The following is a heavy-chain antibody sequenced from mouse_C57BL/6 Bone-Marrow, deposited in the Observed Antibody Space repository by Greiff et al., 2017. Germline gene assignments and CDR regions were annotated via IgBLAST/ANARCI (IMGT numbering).Heavy chain of an antibody. V-gene: IGHV1-9*01. J-gene: IGHJ3*01. CDR1: GYTFTGYW. Sequence: VKLVESGAELMKPGASVKLSCKATGYTFTGYWIEWVKQRPGHGLEWIGEILPGSGSTNYHEKFKGKATFTADTSSNTAYMQLSSLTTEDSAIYYCARDDYDDPAWFAYWGQGTLVTVSA. CDR3: ARDDYDDPAWFAY. D-gene: IGHD2-4*01. CDR2: ILPGSGST.